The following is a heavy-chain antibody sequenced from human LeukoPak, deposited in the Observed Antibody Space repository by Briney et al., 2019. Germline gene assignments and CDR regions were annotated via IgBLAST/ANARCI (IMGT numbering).Heavy chain of an antibody. D-gene: IGHD3-22*01. Sequence: GASVKVSCKASGGTFSSYAISWVRQAPGPGLEWMGGIIPIFGTANYAQKFQGRVTITADRSTITAYMEMSRLRSENTAVYDGARAPYYYDSSGYREPTCYFVDSGQGTMVTVSS. V-gene: IGHV1-69*06. CDR3: ARAPYYYDSSGYREPTCYFVD. J-gene: IGHJ4*02. CDR1: GGTFSSYA. CDR2: IIPIFGTA.